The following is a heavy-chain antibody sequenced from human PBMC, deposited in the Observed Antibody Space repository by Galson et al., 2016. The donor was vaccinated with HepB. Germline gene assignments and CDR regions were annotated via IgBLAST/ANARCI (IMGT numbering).Heavy chain of an antibody. Sequence: SLRLSCAASGFTFTNHAMSWVRQAPGKGLEWVSVISGSGDKTNYADSVEGRFTISRDNSKNMLYLQMNSLRAEETAIYYCARDPYYDILTGQEGIYYYAMDVWGQVPTVTFSS. V-gene: IGHV3-23*01. J-gene: IGHJ6*02. D-gene: IGHD3-9*01. CDR1: GFTFTNHA. CDR2: ISGSGDKT. CDR3: ARDPYYDILTGQEGIYYYAMDV.